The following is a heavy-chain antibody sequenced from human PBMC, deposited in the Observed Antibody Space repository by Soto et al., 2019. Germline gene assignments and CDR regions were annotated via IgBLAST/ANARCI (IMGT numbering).Heavy chain of an antibody. V-gene: IGHV1-24*01. CDR2: FDPEDGET. CDR1: GYTLTELS. J-gene: IGHJ5*02. CDR3: ATEGPVRYGSGGNWFDP. D-gene: IGHD3-10*01. Sequence: ASVKVSCKVSGYTLTELSMHWVRQAPGKGLEWMGGFDPEDGETIYAQKFQGRVTMTEDTSTDTAYMELSSLRSEDTAVYYCATEGPVRYGSGGNWFDPWGQGPLVTVSS.